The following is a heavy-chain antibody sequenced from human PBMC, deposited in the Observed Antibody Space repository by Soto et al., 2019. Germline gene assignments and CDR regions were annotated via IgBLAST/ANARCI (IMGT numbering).Heavy chain of an antibody. J-gene: IGHJ4*02. CDR1: GFTFTSYA. CDR2: ISGSGGNT. CDR3: ANQYTSSSSVDS. V-gene: IGHV3-23*01. Sequence: GGSLRLSCAASGFTFTSYAMSWVRHAPGKGLEWVSGISGSGGNTYYADSVKGRFTISSDNSKNTVYLQMNSLRVEDTAVYYCANQYTSSSSVDSWGQGTLVTVSS. D-gene: IGHD6-6*01.